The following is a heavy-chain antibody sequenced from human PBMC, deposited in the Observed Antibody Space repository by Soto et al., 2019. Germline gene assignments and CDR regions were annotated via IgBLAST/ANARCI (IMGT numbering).Heavy chain of an antibody. J-gene: IGHJ6*02. Sequence: KVSCKASGYSFTDYHIHWVRQAPGEGLEWLGRINPKSGGTSTAQKFQGWVTMTTDTSISTASMELTRLTSDDTAIYYCARGDSTDCSNGVCSFFYNHDMDVWGQGTTVTVSS. CDR1: GYSFTDYH. CDR3: ARGDSTDCSNGVCSFFYNHDMDV. V-gene: IGHV1-2*04. D-gene: IGHD2-8*01. CDR2: INPKSGGT.